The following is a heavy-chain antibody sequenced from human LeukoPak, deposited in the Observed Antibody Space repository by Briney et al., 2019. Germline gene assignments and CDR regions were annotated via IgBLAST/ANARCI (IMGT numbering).Heavy chain of an antibody. CDR2: INGDGGTT. J-gene: IGHJ4*02. CDR1: AFTFSSYW. Sequence: GGSLRLSCTASAFTFSSYWMHWVRQVPGKGLVWVSRINGDGGTTNYADSVKGRFTISRDNAKNTLYLQMNSLRVEDTAVYYCVRGGVDYWGQGTLVTVSS. CDR3: VRGGVDY. V-gene: IGHV3-74*01.